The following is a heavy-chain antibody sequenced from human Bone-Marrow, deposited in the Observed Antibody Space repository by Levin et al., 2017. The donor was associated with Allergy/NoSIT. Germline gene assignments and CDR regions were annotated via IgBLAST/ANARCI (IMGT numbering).Heavy chain of an antibody. J-gene: IGHJ6*02. D-gene: IGHD5-12*01. CDR2: INHSGTS. CDR1: GGSISSSGYY. Sequence: SETLSLRCTVSGGSISSSGYYWGWIRQPPGKGPEWIGSINHSGTSDYNPSLKNRVTISVDTSKNEFSMNLRSVTASDTSVYYCARVAGRYSGYPAGYYYYYYGMDVWGLGTTVIVSS. CDR3: ARVAGRYSGYPAGYYYYYYGMDV. V-gene: IGHV4-39*01.